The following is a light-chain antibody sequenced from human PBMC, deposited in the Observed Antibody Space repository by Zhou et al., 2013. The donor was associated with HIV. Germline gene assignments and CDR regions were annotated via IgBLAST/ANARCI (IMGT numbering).Light chain of an antibody. V-gene: IGKV2-28*01. CDR1: QSLLHSDGKTY. Sequence: DIVMTQTPLSLSVTPGQPASFSCKSSQSLLHSDGKTYLDWYLQKPGQSPQVLIYLGSNRASGVPDRFRGSGSGTEFTLKISRVEAEDVGVYYCMQALQTPWTFGQGTKVEIK. CDR2: LGS. J-gene: IGKJ1*01. CDR3: MQALQTPWT.